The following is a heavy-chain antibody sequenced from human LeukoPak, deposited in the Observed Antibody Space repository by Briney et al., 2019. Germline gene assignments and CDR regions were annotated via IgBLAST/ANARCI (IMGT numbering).Heavy chain of an antibody. CDR2: IYYSGST. CDR1: GFTFSSYA. Sequence: LRLSCAASGFTFSSYAMSWIRQHPGKGLEWIGYIYYSGSTYYNPSLKSRVTISVDTSKNQFSLKLSSVTAADTAVYYCARGNERWLQEWAFDIWGQGTMVTVSS. D-gene: IGHD5-24*01. V-gene: IGHV4-31*02. J-gene: IGHJ3*02. CDR3: ARGNERWLQEWAFDI.